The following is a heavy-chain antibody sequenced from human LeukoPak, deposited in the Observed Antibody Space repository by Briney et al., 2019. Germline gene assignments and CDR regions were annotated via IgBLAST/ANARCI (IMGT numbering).Heavy chain of an antibody. V-gene: IGHV3-33*01. J-gene: IGHJ4*02. CDR3: ARDGQQLVPDY. Sequence: GGSLRLSCAASGFTFSSYGMHWVRQAPGKGLEGVAVIWYDGSNKYYADSVKGRFTISRDNSKNTLYLQMNSLRAEDTAVYYCARDGQQLVPDYWGQGTLVTVSS. D-gene: IGHD6-13*01. CDR2: IWYDGSNK. CDR1: GFTFSSYG.